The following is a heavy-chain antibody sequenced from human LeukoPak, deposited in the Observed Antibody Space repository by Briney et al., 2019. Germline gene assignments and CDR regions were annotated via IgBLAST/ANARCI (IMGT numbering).Heavy chain of an antibody. D-gene: IGHD5-18*01. CDR3: ARSGGAIQLWPFDY. CDR1: GYSISSGYC. CDR2: IYHSGST. Sequence: SETLSLTCTVSGYSISSGYCWGWIRQPPGKGLEWIGSIYHSGSTYYNPSLKSRVTISVDTSKNQFSLKLSSVTAADTAVYYCARSGGAIQLWPFDYWGQGTLVTVSS. J-gene: IGHJ4*02. V-gene: IGHV4-38-2*02.